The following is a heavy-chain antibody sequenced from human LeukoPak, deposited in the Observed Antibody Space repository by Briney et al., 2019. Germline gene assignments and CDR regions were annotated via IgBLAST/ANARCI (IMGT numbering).Heavy chain of an antibody. Sequence: GASVTVSCTVSGYTLTELSMHWVRQAPGKGLEWMGGFDPEDGETIYAQKFQGRVTMTEDTSTDTAYMELSSLRSEDTAVYYCATARRSYDFWSGLRYWGQGTLVTVSS. CDR3: ATARRSYDFWSGLRY. CDR1: GYTLTELS. CDR2: FDPEDGET. D-gene: IGHD3-3*01. V-gene: IGHV1-24*01. J-gene: IGHJ4*02.